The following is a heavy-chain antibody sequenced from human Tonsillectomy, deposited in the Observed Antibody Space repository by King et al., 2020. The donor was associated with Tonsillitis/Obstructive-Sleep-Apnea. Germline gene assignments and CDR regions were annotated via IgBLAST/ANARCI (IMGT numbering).Heavy chain of an antibody. CDR3: ASAGGYYSGMDD. D-gene: IGHD3-10*01. CDR1: GYSFTSYW. V-gene: IGHV5-10-1*03. CDR2: IDPSDSYT. J-gene: IGHJ6*02. Sequence: VQLVESGAEVKKPGESLRISCKGSGYSFTSYWISWVRQMPGKGLEWMGRIDPSDSYTDYSPSFQGHVTISADKSISTAYLQWSSLKASDTAMYYCASAGGYYSGMDDWGHGTTVIVSS.